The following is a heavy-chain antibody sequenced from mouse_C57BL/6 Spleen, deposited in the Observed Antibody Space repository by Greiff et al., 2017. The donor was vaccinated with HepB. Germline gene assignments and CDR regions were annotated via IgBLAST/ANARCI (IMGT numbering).Heavy chain of an antibody. CDR1: GYTFTSYW. Sequence: QVQLQQPGAELVMPGASVKLSCKASGYTFTSYWMHWVKQRPGQGLEWIGEIDPSDSYTNYNQKFKGKSTLTVDKSSSTAYMQLSSLTSEDSAVYYCARSGDGDYVWFAYWGQGTLVTVSA. CDR3: ARSGDGDYVWFAY. D-gene: IGHD2-13*01. V-gene: IGHV1-69*01. J-gene: IGHJ3*01. CDR2: IDPSDSYT.